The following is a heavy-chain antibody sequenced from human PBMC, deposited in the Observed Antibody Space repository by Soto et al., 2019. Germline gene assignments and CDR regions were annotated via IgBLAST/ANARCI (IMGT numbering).Heavy chain of an antibody. J-gene: IGHJ4*02. CDR3: AKDGGGGNSVVPDY. CDR1: GFTFSSYG. CDR2: ISYDGSNK. Sequence: QVQLVESGGGVVQPGRSLRLSCAASGFTFSSYGMHWVRQAPGKGLEWVAVISYDGSNKYYADSVKGRFTISRDNSKNTLYLQMNRLRAEDTAVYYCAKDGGGGNSVVPDYWGQGTLVTVSS. V-gene: IGHV3-30*18. D-gene: IGHD2-21*02.